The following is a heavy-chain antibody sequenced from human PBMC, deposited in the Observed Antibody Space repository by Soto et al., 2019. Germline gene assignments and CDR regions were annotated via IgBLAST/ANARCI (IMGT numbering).Heavy chain of an antibody. CDR2: IYYTGST. V-gene: IGHV4-59*08. D-gene: IGHD3-22*01. CDR3: ARHYYHSSGYYYFDY. Sequence: PSETLSLTCTVSDGSISNYYWSWIRQPPGKRLEYIGYIYYTGSTNYNPSLESRVTMSVDTSKNQFSLRLRSMTAADTAVYYCARHYYHSSGYYYFDYWSPGTRVTVS. J-gene: IGHJ4*02. CDR1: DGSISNYY.